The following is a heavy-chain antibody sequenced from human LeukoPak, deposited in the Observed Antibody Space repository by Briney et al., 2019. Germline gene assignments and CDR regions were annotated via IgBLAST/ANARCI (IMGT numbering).Heavy chain of an antibody. V-gene: IGHV3-21*06. Sequence: GGSLRLSCAASGFTFSSYSMNWVRQTPGKGLEWVSSISSSSSYIYYADSVKGRFTISRDNAKNSVYLQMNSLRAEDTAVYYCARDSSWAFDYWGQGTLVTVSS. CDR1: GFTFSSYS. CDR2: ISSSSSYI. D-gene: IGHD6-13*01. J-gene: IGHJ4*02. CDR3: ARDSSWAFDY.